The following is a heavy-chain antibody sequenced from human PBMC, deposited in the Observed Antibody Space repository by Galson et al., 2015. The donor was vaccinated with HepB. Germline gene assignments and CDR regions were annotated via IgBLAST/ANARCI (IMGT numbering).Heavy chain of an antibody. CDR1: GFTFSSYA. V-gene: IGHV3-23*01. Sequence: SLRLSCAASGFTFSSYAMSWVRQAPGKGLEWVSAISGSGGSTYYADSVKSRFTISRDNSKNTLYLQMNSLRAEDTAVYYCARKRGYSGYDYGYWGQGTLVTVSS. J-gene: IGHJ4*02. CDR2: ISGSGGST. D-gene: IGHD5-12*01. CDR3: ARKRGYSGYDYGY.